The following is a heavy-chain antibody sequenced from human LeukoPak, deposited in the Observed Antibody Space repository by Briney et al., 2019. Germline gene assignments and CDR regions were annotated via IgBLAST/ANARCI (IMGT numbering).Heavy chain of an antibody. Sequence: ASVKVSCKASGYTFTGYYMHWVRQAPGQGLEWMGWINPNSGGTNYAQKFQGRVTMTRDTSISTAYMELSRLRSDDTAVYYCAIVMGTYCGGDCYSGFDYWGQGTLVTVSS. CDR2: INPNSGGT. CDR1: GYTFTGYY. CDR3: AIVMGTYCGGDCYSGFDY. D-gene: IGHD2-21*01. J-gene: IGHJ4*02. V-gene: IGHV1-2*02.